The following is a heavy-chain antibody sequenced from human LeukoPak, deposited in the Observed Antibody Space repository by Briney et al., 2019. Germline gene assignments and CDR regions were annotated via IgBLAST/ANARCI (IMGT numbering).Heavy chain of an antibody. J-gene: IGHJ3*02. Sequence: GGSLRLSCAASGFTVSSNYMGWVRPAPGKGLEGVSIIYTGGNIYYADSVKGRCTISRDISKNMLYLQMNSLRAEDTAVYYCARVLAGSAFDIWGQGTMVTVSS. V-gene: IGHV3-53*01. D-gene: IGHD1-1*01. CDR3: ARVLAGSAFDI. CDR1: GFTVSSNY. CDR2: IYTGGNI.